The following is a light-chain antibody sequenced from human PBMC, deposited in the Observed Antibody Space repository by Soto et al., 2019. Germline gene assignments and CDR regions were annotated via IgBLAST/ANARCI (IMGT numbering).Light chain of an antibody. CDR2: GNS. CDR1: SSNIGAGYD. J-gene: IGLJ3*02. CDR3: XXYDSSLSGWV. V-gene: IGLV1-40*01. Sequence: QSVLTQPPSVSGAPGQRVTISCTGSSSNIGAGYDVHWYQQLPGTAPKLLIYGNSNRPSGVPDRFSGSKSGTSASLAITGLQAEDEADYYCXXYDSSLSGWVFGGGTKLTVL.